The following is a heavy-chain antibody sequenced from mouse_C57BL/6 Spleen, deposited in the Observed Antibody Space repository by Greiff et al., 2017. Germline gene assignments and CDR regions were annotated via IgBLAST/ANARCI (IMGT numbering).Heavy chain of an antibody. D-gene: IGHD1-2*01. Sequence: VKLVESGAELVKPGASVKISCKASGYAFSSYWMNWVKQRPGKGLEWIGQIYPGDGDTNYNGKFKGKATLTADKSSSTAYMQLSILTSENSAVYFCARWGTADTKAMDYWGQGTSVTVSS. CDR1: GYAFSSYW. CDR2: IYPGDGDT. V-gene: IGHV1-80*01. CDR3: ARWGTADTKAMDY. J-gene: IGHJ4*01.